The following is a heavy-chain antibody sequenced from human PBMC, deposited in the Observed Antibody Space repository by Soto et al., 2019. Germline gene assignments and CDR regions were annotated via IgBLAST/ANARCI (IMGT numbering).Heavy chain of an antibody. CDR2: ISWNSGSI. J-gene: IGHJ5*02. V-gene: IGHV3-9*01. CDR3: AKDSALDYGSGSGNWFDP. Sequence: GGSLRLSCAASGFTFDDYAMHWVRQAPGKGLEWVSGISWNSGSIGYADSVKGRFTISRDNAKNSLYLQMNSLRAEDTALYYCAKDSALDYGSGSGNWFDPWGQGTLVTVSS. CDR1: GFTFDDYA. D-gene: IGHD3-10*01.